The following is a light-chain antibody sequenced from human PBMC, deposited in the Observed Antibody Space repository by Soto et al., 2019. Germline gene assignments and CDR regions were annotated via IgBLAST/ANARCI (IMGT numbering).Light chain of an antibody. J-gene: IGKJ4*01. CDR2: GAS. CDR3: QQYSNSPLT. V-gene: IGKV3-20*01. Sequence: EIVLTQSPGTLSLSPGERATLSCRASQRVSRNYLAWYQQKLGQPPRLLIYGASNRAAGIPDRFSGFGSGTDFTLTITRLETEDFAVYHCQQYSNSPLTFGGGTKVEVK. CDR1: QRVSRNY.